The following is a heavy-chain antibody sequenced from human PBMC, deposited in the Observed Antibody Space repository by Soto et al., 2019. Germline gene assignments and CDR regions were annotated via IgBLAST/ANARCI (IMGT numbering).Heavy chain of an antibody. CDR2: VSGDNGHT. CDR3: ARDIGYCRSGTCYREWFDP. Sequence: QVQLVQSGAEVKKPGASVKVSCKASGYTFTTHGISWVRQAPGQGLEWMGWVSGDNGHTNYAQSLQGRVTMTTDTSTNTAYMELRRLRSADTAVYYFARDIGYCRSGTCYREWFDPWGQGTLVTVSS. V-gene: IGHV1-18*01. CDR1: GYTFTTHG. D-gene: IGHD2-15*01. J-gene: IGHJ5*02.